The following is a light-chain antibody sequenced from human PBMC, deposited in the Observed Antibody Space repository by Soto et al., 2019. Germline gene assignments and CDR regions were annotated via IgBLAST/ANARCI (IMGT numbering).Light chain of an antibody. CDR2: GAS. J-gene: IGKJ1*01. Sequence: EIVMTQSPATLSVSPGERATLSCRASQSVSSNLAWYQQKPGQAPRLLIYGASTRATGIPARFSGSGSGTEFTLTISGLQSEDFAVYYCQQYNNWPPWTFGQGTKVAIK. V-gene: IGKV3-15*01. CDR1: QSVSSN. CDR3: QQYNNWPPWT.